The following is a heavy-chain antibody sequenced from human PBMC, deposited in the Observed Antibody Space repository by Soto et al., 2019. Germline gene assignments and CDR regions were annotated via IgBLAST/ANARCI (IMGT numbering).Heavy chain of an antibody. Sequence: GASVKVSCKASGGTFSSYAMCGVRQAPGQGLEWMGGIIPIFGTANYAQKFQGRVTITADESTSTAYMELSSLRSEDTAVYYCARSVDTAMVTTYYYGMDVWGQGTTVTVSS. CDR2: IIPIFGTA. D-gene: IGHD5-18*01. V-gene: IGHV1-69*13. CDR1: GGTFSSYA. J-gene: IGHJ6*02. CDR3: ARSVDTAMVTTYYYGMDV.